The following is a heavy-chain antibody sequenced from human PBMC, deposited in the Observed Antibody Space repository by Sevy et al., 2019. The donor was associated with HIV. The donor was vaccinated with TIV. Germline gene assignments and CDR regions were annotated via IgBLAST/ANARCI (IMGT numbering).Heavy chain of an antibody. CDR3: ARGLAYYFGS. V-gene: IGHV4-59*08. D-gene: IGHD4-17*01. CDR1: GDSISSYY. J-gene: IGHJ4*02. CDR2: LYYSGIT. Sequence: SETLSLTCSLSGDSISSYYSTWVRQPPGKGLEWIGYLYYSGITNYNPSLKSRVTISVDTSKNQFSLKLTSVTAADTAGYYCARGLAYYFGSLGQGTLGTGSS.